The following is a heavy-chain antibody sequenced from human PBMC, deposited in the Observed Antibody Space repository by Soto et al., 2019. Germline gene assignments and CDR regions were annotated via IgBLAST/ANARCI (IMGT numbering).Heavy chain of an antibody. D-gene: IGHD2-2*01. CDR3: AKGQHCSTTSCYFYYYGVDV. J-gene: IGHJ6*02. V-gene: IGHV3-30*18. Sequence: QVQLVESGGGVVQPGRSLRLSCAASGFTFSSYGMHWVRQAPGKGLEWVAVISYDGSNKYYADSVKGRLTISTDNSKNSMYLQINGLRAEDTAVYYCAKGQHCSTTSCYFYYYGVDVWGQGTTVAVSS. CDR1: GFTFSSYG. CDR2: ISYDGSNK.